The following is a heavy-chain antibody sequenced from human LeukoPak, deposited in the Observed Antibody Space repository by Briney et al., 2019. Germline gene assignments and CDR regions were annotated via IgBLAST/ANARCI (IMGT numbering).Heavy chain of an antibody. V-gene: IGHV1-2*02. Sequence: ASVKVSCKASGYCFSDYYMHWVRQAPGQGLEYMGWINPNSGDNSCAQKFQGRVSMTRDTSITTLYMELTSLRSDDTAVYFCARGGGIQSCGGKTCFRGFVYWGQGTLVTVSS. D-gene: IGHD2-21*01. CDR2: INPNSGDN. CDR1: GYCFSDYY. J-gene: IGHJ4*02. CDR3: ARGGGIQSCGGKTCFRGFVY.